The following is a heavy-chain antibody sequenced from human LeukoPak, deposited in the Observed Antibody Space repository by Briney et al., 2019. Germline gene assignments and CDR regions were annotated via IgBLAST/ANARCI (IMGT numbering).Heavy chain of an antibody. J-gene: IGHJ6*02. CDR2: ISYDGSNK. Sequence: GGSLRLSCAVSGFTFSSYALHWVRQAPGKGLEWVAVISYDGSNKYYADSVKGRFTISRDNSKNTLYLQMNSLRAEDTAVYHCARDLRYSSVYYYYYGMDVWGQGTTVTVSS. CDR1: GFTFSSYA. CDR3: ARDLRYSSVYYYYYGMDV. D-gene: IGHD6-25*01. V-gene: IGHV3-30*04.